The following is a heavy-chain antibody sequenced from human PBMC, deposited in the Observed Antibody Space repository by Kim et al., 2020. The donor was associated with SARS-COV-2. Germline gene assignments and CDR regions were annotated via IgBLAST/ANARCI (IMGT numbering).Heavy chain of an antibody. CDR2: IYNSGST. V-gene: IGHV4-39*07. CDR1: GGSISSDNSY. D-gene: IGHD2-15*01. J-gene: IGHJ6*01. CDR3: VTKTPFLNYYYYGMDV. Sequence: SETLSLTCTVSGGSISSDNSYWGWIRQPPGKGLEWIGSIYNSGSTYYNPSLKSRVTISLDTSKNEFSLKLSSVTAADTVVYYCVTKTPFLNYYYYGMDV.